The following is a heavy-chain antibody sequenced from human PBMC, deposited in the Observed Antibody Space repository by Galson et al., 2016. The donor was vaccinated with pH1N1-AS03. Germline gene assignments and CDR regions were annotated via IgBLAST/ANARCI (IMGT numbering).Heavy chain of an antibody. CDR3: ARGQGYNSCYFDTDY. D-gene: IGHD3-22*01. CDR1: GFTFSSYG. CDR2: IWYDGSNK. Sequence: SLRLSCAASGFTFSSYGMHWVRQTPGKGLEWVAVIWYDGSNKYYADSVKGRFTISRDNSKNTLYLQMSSLRAEDTAVYYCARGQGYNSCYFDTDYWGRGTLVTVSS. V-gene: IGHV3-33*01. J-gene: IGHJ4*02.